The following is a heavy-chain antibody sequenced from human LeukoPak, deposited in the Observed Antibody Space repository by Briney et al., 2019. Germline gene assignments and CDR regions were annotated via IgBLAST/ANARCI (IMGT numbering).Heavy chain of an antibody. CDR2: ISYDGSNE. V-gene: IGHV3-30-3*01. Sequence: GGSLRLSCAASGFTFSSYAMHWVRQAPGKGLEWVAVISYDGSNEYYADSVKGRFTISRDNAKNSLYLQMNSLRAEDTAVYYCARVSQQPVQEAVWFDPWGQGTLVTVSS. CDR3: ARVSQQPVQEAVWFDP. D-gene: IGHD6-13*01. J-gene: IGHJ5*02. CDR1: GFTFSSYA.